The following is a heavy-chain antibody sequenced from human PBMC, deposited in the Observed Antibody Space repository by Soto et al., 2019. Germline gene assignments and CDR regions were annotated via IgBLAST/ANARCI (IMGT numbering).Heavy chain of an antibody. CDR3: ARWFGYGDYAGPRAGAFDI. V-gene: IGHV3-21*01. CDR1: GFTFSSYS. J-gene: IGHJ3*02. D-gene: IGHD4-17*01. Sequence: EVQLVESGGGLVKPGGSLRLSCAASGFTFSSYSMNWVRQAPGKGLEWVSSISSSSSYIYYADSVKGRFTISRDNAKNSLYLQMNSLRAEDTAVYYCARWFGYGDYAGPRAGAFDIWGQGTMVTVSP. CDR2: ISSSSSYI.